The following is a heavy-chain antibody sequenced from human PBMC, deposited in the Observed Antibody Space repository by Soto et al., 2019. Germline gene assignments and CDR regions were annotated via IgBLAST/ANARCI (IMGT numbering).Heavy chain of an antibody. CDR1: GDSISSGGYY. D-gene: IGHD2-21*02. CDR2: VYYTGST. J-gene: IGHJ5*02. V-gene: IGHV4-31*03. CDR3: AKDPSPQPNTVVTPGWFAP. Sequence: SETLSLTCTVSGDSISSGGYYWGWIRQHPGKGLEWIGYVYYTGSTYYNPSLKSRVTISVDTSKNQFSLKLWSVTAADTAVYYCAKDPSPQPNTVVTPGWFAPWGQGILVTVSS.